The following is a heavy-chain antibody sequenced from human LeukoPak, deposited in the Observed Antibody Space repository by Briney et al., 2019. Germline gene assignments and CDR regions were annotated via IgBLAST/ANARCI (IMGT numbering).Heavy chain of an antibody. J-gene: IGHJ6*03. CDR3: ARGRYGEAAFYYYYYMDV. CDR2: IYYSGST. CDR1: GYSISSGYY. Sequence: SETLSLTCTVSGYSISSGYYWGWIRQPPGKGLEWIGYIYYSGSTNYNPSLKSRVTISVDTSKNQFSLKLSSVTAADTAVYYCARGRYGEAAFYYYYYMDVWGKGTTVTVSS. V-gene: IGHV4-38-2*02. D-gene: IGHD3-10*01.